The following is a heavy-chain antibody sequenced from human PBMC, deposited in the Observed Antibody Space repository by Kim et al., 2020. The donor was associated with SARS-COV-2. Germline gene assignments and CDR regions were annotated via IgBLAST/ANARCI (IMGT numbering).Heavy chain of an antibody. V-gene: IGHV3-30-3*01. D-gene: IGHD5-12*01. Sequence: GGSLRLSCAASGFTFSSYAMHWVRQAPGKGLEWVAVISYDGSNKYYADSVKGRFTISRDNSKNTLYLQMNSLRAEDTAVYYCAREVRYSGYDWDFDYWGQGTLVTVSS. J-gene: IGHJ4*02. CDR1: GFTFSSYA. CDR3: AREVRYSGYDWDFDY. CDR2: ISYDGSNK.